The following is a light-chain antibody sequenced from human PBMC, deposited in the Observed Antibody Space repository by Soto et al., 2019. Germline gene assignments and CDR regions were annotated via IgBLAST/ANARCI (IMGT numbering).Light chain of an antibody. CDR3: SSYTRSITFV. V-gene: IGLV2-14*03. CDR1: SRDVGFYNY. J-gene: IGLJ1*01. CDR2: DVS. Sequence: QSALTQPASVSGSPGQSITISCTGTSRDVGFYNYVSWYQHHPGKAPRLMIFDVSNRPSGVSNRFSGSKSGNTASLTITGLQDEDEADYYCSSYTRSITFVFGTGTKLTVL.